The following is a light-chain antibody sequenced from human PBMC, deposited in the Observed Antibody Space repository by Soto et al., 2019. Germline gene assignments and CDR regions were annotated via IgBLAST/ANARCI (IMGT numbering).Light chain of an antibody. V-gene: IGKV1-39*01. J-gene: IGKJ5*01. CDR3: QQSYMDPIT. Sequence: IQMTQSPSSLSASVGNRVSITCRASQSISTYLNWYQKKPGKAPNLLIYDASRLQSGVPSRFSGSGGGTDFTLSISSVQPEDFATYFCQQSYMDPITFCQGTRLEIK. CDR1: QSISTY. CDR2: DAS.